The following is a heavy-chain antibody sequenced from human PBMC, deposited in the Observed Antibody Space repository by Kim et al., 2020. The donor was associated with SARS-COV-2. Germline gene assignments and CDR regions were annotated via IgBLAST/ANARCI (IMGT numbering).Heavy chain of an antibody. D-gene: IGHD6-6*01. Sequence: ASVKVSCKASGYTFTSYAMHWVRQAPGQRLEWMGWINAGNGNTKYSQKFQGRVTITRDTSASTAYMELSSLRSEDTAVYYCARGTRLTSIAARPHNWFDPWGQGTLVTVSS. V-gene: IGHV1-3*01. J-gene: IGHJ5*02. CDR3: ARGTRLTSIAARPHNWFDP. CDR2: INAGNGNT. CDR1: GYTFTSYA.